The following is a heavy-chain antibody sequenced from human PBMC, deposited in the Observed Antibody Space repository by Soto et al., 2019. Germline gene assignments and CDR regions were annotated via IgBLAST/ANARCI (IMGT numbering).Heavy chain of an antibody. CDR2: ISQSGATI. J-gene: IGHJ3*02. D-gene: IGHD1-1*01. Sequence: GGSLRLSCTASGLPHSRFAMNWVRQAPGKGLEWVSAISQSGATIYYAESVRGRFTISRDNSIDTLYLQMSSLRTEDTAIYYCAHPRGYGVFDAVDIWGQGTLVTVSS. CDR1: GLPHSRFA. V-gene: IGHV3-23*01. CDR3: AHPRGYGVFDAVDI.